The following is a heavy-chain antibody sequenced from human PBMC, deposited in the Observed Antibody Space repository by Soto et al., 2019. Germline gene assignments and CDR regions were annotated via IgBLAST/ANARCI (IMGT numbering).Heavy chain of an antibody. CDR3: ARADRTLVTSYSLDV. D-gene: IGHD2-21*02. Sequence: PSETLSRTCAVYGGSFSVYYWTWIRQPPGKGLEWIGEINHSGTINFNPSLKSRLTISLDTSKKHFSLKLSSVTDADTAAYYCARADRTLVTSYSLDVWGQGTTVTVSS. J-gene: IGHJ6*02. V-gene: IGHV4-34*01. CDR2: INHSGTI. CDR1: GGSFSVYY.